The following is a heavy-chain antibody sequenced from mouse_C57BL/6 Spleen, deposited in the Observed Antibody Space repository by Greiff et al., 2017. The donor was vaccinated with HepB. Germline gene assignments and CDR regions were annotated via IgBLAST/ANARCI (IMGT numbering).Heavy chain of an antibody. J-gene: IGHJ4*01. Sequence: DVKLVESGGGLVKPGGSLKLSCAASGFTFSDYGMHWVRQAPEKGLEWVAYISSGSSTIYYADTVKGRFTISRDNAKNPLFLQMTSLRSEDTAMYYCARPYGNFYAMDYWGQGTSVTVSS. CDR3: ARPYGNFYAMDY. D-gene: IGHD2-1*01. CDR1: GFTFSDYG. V-gene: IGHV5-17*01. CDR2: ISSGSSTI.